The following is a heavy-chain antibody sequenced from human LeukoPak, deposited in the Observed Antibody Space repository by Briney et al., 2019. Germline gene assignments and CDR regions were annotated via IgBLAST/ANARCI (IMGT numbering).Heavy chain of an antibody. CDR1: GFTFSSYA. Sequence: GGSLRLSCAASGFTFSSYAMSWVRQAPGKGLEWVSAISGSGGSTYYADSVKGRFTISRDNSKNMLYLQMNSLRAEDTAVYYCATSSGWYDDAFDIWGQGTMVTVSS. J-gene: IGHJ3*02. CDR3: ATSSGWYDDAFDI. D-gene: IGHD6-19*01. V-gene: IGHV3-23*01. CDR2: ISGSGGST.